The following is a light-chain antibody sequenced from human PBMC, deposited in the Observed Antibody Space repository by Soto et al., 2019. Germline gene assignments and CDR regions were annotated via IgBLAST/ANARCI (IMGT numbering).Light chain of an antibody. J-gene: IGLJ2*01. Sequence: QSALTQPASVSGSPGQSITISCTGTSSDVGGYNYVSSYQQHPGKAPKLMIYEVSNRPSGVSNRFSGSRSGNTASLTLSGLQAEDEAVYHCSSYAGTDRTLVFFGGGTKLTVL. CDR2: EVS. CDR3: SSYAGTDRTLVF. CDR1: SSDVGGYNY. V-gene: IGLV2-14*01.